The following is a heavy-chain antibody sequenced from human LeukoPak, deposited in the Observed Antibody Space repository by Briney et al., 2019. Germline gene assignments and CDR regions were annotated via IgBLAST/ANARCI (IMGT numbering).Heavy chain of an antibody. J-gene: IGHJ3*02. CDR1: GFTFSSYE. CDR3: AKDCIAAADPTAFDI. CDR2: ISYDGSNK. D-gene: IGHD6-13*01. Sequence: GGSLRLSCAASGFTFSSYEMNWVRQAPGKGLEWVAVISYDGSNKYYADSVKGRFTISRDNSKNTLYLQMNSLRAEDTAVYYCAKDCIAAADPTAFDIWGQGTMVTVSS. V-gene: IGHV3-30*18.